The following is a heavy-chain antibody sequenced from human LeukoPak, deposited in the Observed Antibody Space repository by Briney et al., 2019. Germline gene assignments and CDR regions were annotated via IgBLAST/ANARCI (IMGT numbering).Heavy chain of an antibody. CDR3: ARGDCSSTSCDNWFDP. D-gene: IGHD2-2*01. J-gene: IGHJ5*02. CDR1: GYTFTSYD. Sequence: ASVKVSCKASGYTFTSYDINWVRQAPGQGLEWMGWINPNSGGTNYAQKFQGRVTMTRDTSISTAYMELSRLRSDDTAVYYCARGDCSSTSCDNWFDPWGQGTLVTVSS. CDR2: INPNSGGT. V-gene: IGHV1-2*02.